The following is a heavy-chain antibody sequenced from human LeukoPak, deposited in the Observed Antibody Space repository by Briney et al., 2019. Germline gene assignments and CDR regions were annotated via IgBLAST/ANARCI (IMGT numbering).Heavy chain of an antibody. CDR3: ARSAPGTGYTA. V-gene: IGHV1-8*01. D-gene: IGHD3-9*01. J-gene: IGHJ4*02. CDR2: MNPNSGNT. CDR1: GYTFTNDD. Sequence: ASVKVSCKASGYTFTNDDISWVRQATGQELEWIGKMNPNSGNTGYAQKFQGRVTMTRSTSVSTVHMELNSLTSEDTAVYFCARSAPGTGYTAWGQGTLVTVSS.